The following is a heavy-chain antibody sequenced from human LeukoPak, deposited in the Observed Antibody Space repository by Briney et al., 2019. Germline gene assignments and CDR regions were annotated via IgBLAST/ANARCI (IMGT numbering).Heavy chain of an antibody. V-gene: IGHV1-2*02. Sequence: ASVKVSCKASGYTFTSYYITWVRQAPGQGLEWMGWINPKSGGTNYAQKFQGRVTMTRDTSISTAYMELSRLSSDDTAVYYCATEDKIRPNKNWFDPWGQGTLVTVSS. J-gene: IGHJ5*02. CDR1: GYTFTSYY. CDR2: INPKSGGT. D-gene: IGHD1-1*01. CDR3: ATEDKIRPNKNWFDP.